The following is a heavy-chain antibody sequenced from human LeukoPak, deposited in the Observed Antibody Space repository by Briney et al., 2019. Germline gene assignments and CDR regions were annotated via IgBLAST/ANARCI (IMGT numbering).Heavy chain of an antibody. J-gene: IGHJ6*03. CDR2: IKSKTESGTT. CDR3: TTYSYSSSWYRNYYYYYMDV. V-gene: IGHV3-15*01. D-gene: IGHD6-13*01. Sequence: GGSLRLSCAASGFTFSNAWMSWVREAPGKGREWVGRIKSKTESGTTDHAAPVKGRFTILRDDSKNTLYLQMNSLKTEDTAVYYCTTYSYSSSWYRNYYYYYMDVWDKGTTVTVSS. CDR1: GFTFSNAW.